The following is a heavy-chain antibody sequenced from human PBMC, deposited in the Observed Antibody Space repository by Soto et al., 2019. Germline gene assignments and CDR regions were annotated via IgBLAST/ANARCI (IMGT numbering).Heavy chain of an antibody. V-gene: IGHV3-21*01. Sequence: GGSLRLSCAASGFTFSSYSMNWVRQAPGKGLEWVSSISSSSSYIYYADSVKGRFTISRDNAKNSLYLQMNSLRAEDTAVYYCARDLLPVAGIFVYWGQGTLVTVSS. J-gene: IGHJ4*02. CDR3: ARDLLPVAGIFVY. D-gene: IGHD6-19*01. CDR2: ISSSSSYI. CDR1: GFTFSSYS.